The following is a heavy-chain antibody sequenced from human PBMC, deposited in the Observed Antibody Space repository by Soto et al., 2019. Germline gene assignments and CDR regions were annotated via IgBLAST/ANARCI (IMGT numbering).Heavy chain of an antibody. D-gene: IGHD3-3*01. J-gene: IGHJ6*02. CDR3: AKDLGPMIFGMAPYGMDV. CDR1: GFTFSSYA. Sequence: GGSLRLSCAASGFTFSSYAMSWVRQAPGKGLEWVSAISGGGGNTYYAGSVKGRFTISRDNSKNTLYLQMNSLRAEDTAVYYCAKDLGPMIFGMAPYGMDVWGQGTTVTVSS. CDR2: ISGGGGNT. V-gene: IGHV3-23*01.